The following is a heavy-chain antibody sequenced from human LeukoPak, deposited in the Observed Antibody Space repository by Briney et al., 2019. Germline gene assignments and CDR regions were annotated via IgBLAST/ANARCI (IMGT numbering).Heavy chain of an antibody. J-gene: IGHJ4*02. V-gene: IGHV5-51*01. CDR2: IYPRDYDS. Sequence: GEPLKISCQGSVYRSTSYWISWVRQMPGKGLGWIGIIYPRDYDSRYSPSFQGQVTISADKSISTAYSELSSVKAADSAMYACASGARTDYFAYWGQGTLVTVSS. D-gene: IGHD6-6*01. CDR3: ASGARTDYFAY. CDR1: VYRSTSYW.